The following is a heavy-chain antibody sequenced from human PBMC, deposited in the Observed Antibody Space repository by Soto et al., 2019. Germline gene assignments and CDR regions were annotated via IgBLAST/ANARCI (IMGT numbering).Heavy chain of an antibody. Sequence: EVQLVESGGGLVQPGRSLRLSCAASGFTFDDYAMHWVRQAPGKGLEWVSGISWNSGSIGYADSVKGRFTISRDNAKNSLYLQMNSLRAEDTALYYCAKDYYDSSGYYSDAFDIWGQGTMVTVSS. V-gene: IGHV3-9*01. J-gene: IGHJ3*02. CDR2: ISWNSGSI. CDR1: GFTFDDYA. CDR3: AKDYYDSSGYYSDAFDI. D-gene: IGHD3-22*01.